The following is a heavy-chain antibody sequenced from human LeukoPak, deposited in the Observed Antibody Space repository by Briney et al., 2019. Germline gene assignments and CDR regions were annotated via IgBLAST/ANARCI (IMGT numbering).Heavy chain of an antibody. D-gene: IGHD2-15*01. CDR1: GFSLSIYS. CDR3: ARDGGYCSGGSCYDY. J-gene: IGHJ4*02. Sequence: GGSLRLSCAASGFSLSIYSMHWVRQAPGKGLEWISYMSSSGETIYYADSVMGRFTISRDNAKNSLYLQMNSLRAEDTAVYYCARDGGYCSGGSCYDYWGQGTLVTVSS. CDR2: MSSSGETI. V-gene: IGHV3-48*04.